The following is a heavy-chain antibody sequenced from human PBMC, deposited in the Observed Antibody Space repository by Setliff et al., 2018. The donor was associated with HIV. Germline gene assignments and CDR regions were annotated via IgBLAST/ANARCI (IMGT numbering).Heavy chain of an antibody. V-gene: IGHV4-39*07. D-gene: IGHD3-10*01. J-gene: IGHJ4*02. CDR1: GGSISSGSYY. CDR2: INHSGST. Sequence: SETLSLTCTVSGGSISSGSYYWNWIRQPPGKGLEWIGEINHSGSTKFNPSLKSRVTISVDTSKNQFSLKMTSVTAADTAVYYCARSLDSDFLYYFDYWGQGTLVTVSS. CDR3: ARSLDSDFLYYFDY.